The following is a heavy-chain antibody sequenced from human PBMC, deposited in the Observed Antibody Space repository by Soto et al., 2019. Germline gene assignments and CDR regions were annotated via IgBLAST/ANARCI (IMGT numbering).Heavy chain of an antibody. D-gene: IGHD3-9*01. CDR1: GFTFSSSW. Sequence: GGSLRLSCAASGFTFSSSWMHWVCQAPEKGQEWVADIKCDGSEKYYVDSVKGRFTISRDNAKNSLYLQMNSLRVEDTAVYYCARDGRHFDWFHYYYGMDVWGQGTTVTVSS. CDR3: ARDGRHFDWFHYYYGMDV. J-gene: IGHJ6*02. V-gene: IGHV3-7*01. CDR2: IKCDGSEK.